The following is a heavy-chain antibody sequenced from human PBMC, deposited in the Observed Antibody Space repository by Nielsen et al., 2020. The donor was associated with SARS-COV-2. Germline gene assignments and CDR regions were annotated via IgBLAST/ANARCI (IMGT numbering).Heavy chain of an antibody. CDR3: AKELIPPSRYFDWLLMSGMAFDI. V-gene: IGHV3-30*18. D-gene: IGHD3-9*01. CDR2: ISYDGSNK. J-gene: IGHJ3*02. Sequence: WIRQPPRKGLEWVAVISYDGSNKYYADSVKGRFTISRDNSKNTLYLQMNSLRAEDTAVYYCAKELIPPSRYFDWLLMSGMAFDIWGQGTMVTVSS.